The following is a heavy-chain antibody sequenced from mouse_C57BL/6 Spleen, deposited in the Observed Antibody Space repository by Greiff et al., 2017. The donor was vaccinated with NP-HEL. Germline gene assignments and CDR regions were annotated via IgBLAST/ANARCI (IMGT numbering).Heavy chain of an antibody. Sequence: EVQLVESGGDLVKPGGSLKLSCAASGFTFSSYGMSWVRQTPDKRLEWVATISSGGSYTYYPDSVKGRFTISRDNAKNTLYLQMSSLKSEDTAMYYCARHDAVVAPDYWGQGTTLTVSS. D-gene: IGHD1-1*01. CDR3: ARHDAVVAPDY. CDR1: GFTFSSYG. CDR2: ISSGGSYT. V-gene: IGHV5-6*01. J-gene: IGHJ2*01.